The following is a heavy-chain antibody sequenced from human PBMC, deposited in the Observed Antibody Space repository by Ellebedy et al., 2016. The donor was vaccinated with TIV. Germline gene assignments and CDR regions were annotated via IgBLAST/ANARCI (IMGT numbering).Heavy chain of an antibody. CDR1: GFTFSSYS. Sequence: GESLKISXAASGFTFSSYSMNWVRQAPGKGLEWVSYISSSSGTIYYADSVKGRFTVSRDNAKSSLYLQMNSLRAEDTAVYYCAREYCSGGSCHDYYYYGMDVWGQGTTVTVSS. D-gene: IGHD2-15*01. V-gene: IGHV3-48*01. J-gene: IGHJ6*02. CDR2: ISSSSGTI. CDR3: AREYCSGGSCHDYYYYGMDV.